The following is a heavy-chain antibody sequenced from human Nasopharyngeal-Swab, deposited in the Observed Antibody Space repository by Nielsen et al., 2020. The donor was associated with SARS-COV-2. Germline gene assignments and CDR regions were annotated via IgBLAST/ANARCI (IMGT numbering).Heavy chain of an antibody. J-gene: IGHJ6*03. CDR2: MNPNSGTT. CDR3: ARGQMERLVTTVTTYHYYYMDV. Sequence: ASVKVSCKASGYNFTSYDINWVRQATAQGFEWMGWMNPNSGTTGYAQNLQGRVTMTRNTSISTASMELSSLRSEDTAVYYCARGQMERLVTTVTTYHYYYMDVWGKGTTVTVSS. CDR1: GYNFTSYD. V-gene: IGHV1-8*01. D-gene: IGHD4-11*01.